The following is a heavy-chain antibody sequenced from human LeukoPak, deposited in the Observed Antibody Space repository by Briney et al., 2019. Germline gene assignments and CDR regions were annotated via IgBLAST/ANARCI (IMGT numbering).Heavy chain of an antibody. CDR1: GYIFTNHY. Sequence: SSVKVSCKTSGYIFTNHYIHWVRQAPGQGLEGMGIIKVSGDWTSYTQKFQGRVTMTRDMSTSTVYMELSSLRSEDTAVYYCVREPPESYYFGHWGPGTMVTVSS. CDR2: IKVSGDWT. CDR3: VREPPESYYFGH. J-gene: IGHJ4*02. V-gene: IGHV1-46*01. D-gene: IGHD3/OR15-3a*01.